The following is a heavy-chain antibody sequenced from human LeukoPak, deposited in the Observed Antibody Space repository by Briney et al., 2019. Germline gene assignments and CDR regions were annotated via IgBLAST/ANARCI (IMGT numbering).Heavy chain of an antibody. CDR2: IYYSGAT. CDR3: ARGGGYASPIGY. J-gene: IGHJ4*02. D-gene: IGHD5-12*01. CDR1: GGSISNYY. V-gene: IGHV4-59*01. Sequence: KPSETLSLTCTVSGGSISNYYWSWIRQPPGKGLEWIGHIYYSGATKYNPSLKSRVTISVDTSKNQFSLKLSSVTAADTAVYYCARGGGYASPIGYWGQGALVTVSS.